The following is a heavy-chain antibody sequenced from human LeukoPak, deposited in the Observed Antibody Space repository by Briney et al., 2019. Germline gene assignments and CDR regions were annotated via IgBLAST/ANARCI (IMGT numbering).Heavy chain of an antibody. CDR3: ARGASYGYGY. CDR2: ITSSSSTI. V-gene: IGHV3-48*01. Sequence: PGGSLRLSCAASGFTFSSYSMTWVRQAPGKGLEWVSYITSSSSTIYYADSVKGRFTISRDNAKNSLYLQMNSLRAEDTAVYYCARGASYGYGYWGQGTLVTVSS. CDR1: GFTFSSYS. D-gene: IGHD5-18*01. J-gene: IGHJ4*02.